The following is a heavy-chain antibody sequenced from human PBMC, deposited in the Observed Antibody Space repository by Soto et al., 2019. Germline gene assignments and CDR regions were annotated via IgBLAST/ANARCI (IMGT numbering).Heavy chain of an antibody. V-gene: IGHV3-9*01. D-gene: IGHD4-17*01. CDR3: AKDSGDYGDFSLVLDY. CDR1: GFTFNDYA. Sequence: GGSLRLSCAASGFTFNDYAMHWVRQAPGKGLEWVSGISWNSGRVAYVDSVRGRFTISRDNAKNSLSLEMSSLRPEDTAFYYCAKDSGDYGDFSLVLDYWGRGSPVTVSS. CDR2: ISWNSGRV. J-gene: IGHJ4*02.